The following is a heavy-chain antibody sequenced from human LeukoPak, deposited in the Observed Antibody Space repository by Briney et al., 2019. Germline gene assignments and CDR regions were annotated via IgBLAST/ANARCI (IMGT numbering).Heavy chain of an antibody. CDR3: ARVGLTGYYFDY. CDR2: IYSGVST. J-gene: IGHJ4*02. Sequence: GGSLRLSCAASGFTVSRNYMSWVRQAPGKGLEWVSVIYSGVSTYYADSVKGRFTISRDNSMNTLYLQMNSLRAEDTAVYYWARVGLTGYYFDYWAQGTLVTVSS. V-gene: IGHV3-66*01. CDR1: GFTVSRNY. D-gene: IGHD3-9*01.